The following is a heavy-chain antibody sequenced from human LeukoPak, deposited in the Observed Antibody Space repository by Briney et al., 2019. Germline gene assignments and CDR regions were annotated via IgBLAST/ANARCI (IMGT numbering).Heavy chain of an antibody. CDR3: ARLAGEEAY. CDR1: GGSISSYY. Sequence: SETLSLTCTVSGGSISSYYWSWIRQPPGKGLEWIGYIYYSGSTNYNPSLKSRVTISVDTSKNHFSLRLSSVTAADTAVYYCARLAGEEAYWGQGTLVTVSS. CDR2: IYYSGST. D-gene: IGHD7-27*01. V-gene: IGHV4-59*08. J-gene: IGHJ4*02.